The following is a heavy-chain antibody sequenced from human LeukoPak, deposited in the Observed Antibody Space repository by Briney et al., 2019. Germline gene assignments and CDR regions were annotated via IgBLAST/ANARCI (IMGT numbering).Heavy chain of an antibody. J-gene: IGHJ6*02. Sequence: GGSLRLSCAASGFTVSSNYMSWVRQAPGKGLEWVSVIYSGGSTYYADSAKGRFTISRDNSKNTLYLQMNSLRAEDTAVYYCAKAGAAAFYYYYGMDVWGQGTTVTVSS. CDR1: GFTVSSNY. D-gene: IGHD6-13*01. CDR2: IYSGGST. CDR3: AKAGAAAFYYYYGMDV. V-gene: IGHV3-53*01.